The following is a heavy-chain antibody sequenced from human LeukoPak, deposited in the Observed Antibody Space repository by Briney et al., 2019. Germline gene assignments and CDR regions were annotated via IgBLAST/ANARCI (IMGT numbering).Heavy chain of an antibody. CDR3: VRRDAGSSYRHY. CDR1: GGSISSSLHY. V-gene: IGHV4-39*01. CDR2: ILYSGST. Sequence: SETLSRTCTVSGGSISSSLHYWGWIRQPPGKGLEWIGNILYSGSTNYNPSLKSRVTISVDTSKNQFSLKLSSVTAADTADYYCVRRDAGSSYRHYWGQGTLVTVSS. J-gene: IGHJ4*02. D-gene: IGHD3-16*02.